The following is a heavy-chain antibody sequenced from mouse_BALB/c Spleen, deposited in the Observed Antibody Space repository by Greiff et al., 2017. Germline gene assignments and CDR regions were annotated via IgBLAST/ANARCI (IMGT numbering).Heavy chain of an antibody. CDR1: GFTFSSYA. V-gene: IGHV5-6-5*01. Sequence: EVQLVESGGGLVKPGGSLKLSCAASGFTFSSYAMSWVRQTPEKRLEWVASISSGGSTYYPDSVKGRFTISRDNARNILYLQMSSLRSEDTAMYYCARYYYGSSSYYFDYWGQGTTLTVSS. CDR3: ARYYYGSSSYYFDY. J-gene: IGHJ2*01. D-gene: IGHD1-1*01. CDR2: ISSGGST.